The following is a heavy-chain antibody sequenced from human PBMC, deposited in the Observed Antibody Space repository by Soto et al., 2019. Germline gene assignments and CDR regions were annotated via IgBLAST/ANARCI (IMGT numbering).Heavy chain of an antibody. V-gene: IGHV1-46*01. CDR3: ARDLTAYCSSTSCYSSAMDV. J-gene: IGHJ6*02. CDR2: INPSGGST. CDR1: GYTLGNYF. D-gene: IGHD2-2*01. Sequence: GASVKVSCKASGYTLGNYFMHWVRQAPGQGLEWMGIINPSGGSTRYAQKFQGRVTMTRDTSTSTAYMEMSSLRSEDTAVYYCARDLTAYCSSTSCYSSAMDVWGQGTTVSVSS.